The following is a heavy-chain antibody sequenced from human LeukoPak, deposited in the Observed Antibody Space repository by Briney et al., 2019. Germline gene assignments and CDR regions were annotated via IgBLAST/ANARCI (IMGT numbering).Heavy chain of an antibody. Sequence: AASVTVSCTASGYTVTSYAMNWVRQAPGQGLEWMGWINTNTGNPTYAQGFTGRFVFSLDTSVSTAYLQICSLKAEDTAVYYCARGGLIAAAGDNWFDPWGQGTLVTVSS. CDR3: ARGGLIAAAGDNWFDP. D-gene: IGHD6-13*01. CDR2: INTNTGNP. J-gene: IGHJ5*02. V-gene: IGHV7-4-1*01. CDR1: GYTVTSYA.